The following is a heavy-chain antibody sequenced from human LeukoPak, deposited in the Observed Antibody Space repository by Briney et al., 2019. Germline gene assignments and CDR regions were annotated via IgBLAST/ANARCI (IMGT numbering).Heavy chain of an antibody. D-gene: IGHD3-22*01. Sequence: PGESLKISCKGSGYKFSTYWVAWVRQMPGKGLEWMGTIYPDDSDTRYSPSFQGQVTISADKSINTAYLQWSSLKASDTAMYFCARPNITSYYDSSGYDAFDVWGQGTLVAVSS. CDR3: ARPNITSYYDSSGYDAFDV. CDR1: GYKFSTYW. V-gene: IGHV5-51*01. J-gene: IGHJ3*01. CDR2: IYPDDSDT.